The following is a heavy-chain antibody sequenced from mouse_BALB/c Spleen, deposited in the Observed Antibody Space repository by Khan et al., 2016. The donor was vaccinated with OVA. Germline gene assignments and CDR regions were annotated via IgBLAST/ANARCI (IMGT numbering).Heavy chain of an antibody. CDR3: ARSLVDYYAMDY. D-gene: IGHD2-2*01. V-gene: IGHV5-9-3*01. CDR2: ISTGGHYP. CDR1: GFTFSSFA. Sequence: EVALVESGGGVVKPGGSLKLSCSASGFTFSSFAMSWVRQTPGKRLEWVAPISTGGHYPFYPDRVKGRFPVSRDNARNTLYLQVSSLRSEDTAMYYCARSLVDYYAMDYWGQGTSVTVSS. J-gene: IGHJ4*01.